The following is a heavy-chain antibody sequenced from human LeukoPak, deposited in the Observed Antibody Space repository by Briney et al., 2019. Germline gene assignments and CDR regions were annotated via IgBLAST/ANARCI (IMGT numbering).Heavy chain of an antibody. CDR2: ISYGGSNK. V-gene: IGHV3-30*18. Sequence: GGSLRLSCAASGFTFSSYGMHWVRQAPGKGLEWVAVISYGGSNKYYADSVKGRFTISRDNSKNTLYLQMNSLRAEDTAVYYCAKDEVAAAGSFDYWGQGTLVTVSS. CDR3: AKDEVAAAGSFDY. J-gene: IGHJ4*02. CDR1: GFTFSSYG. D-gene: IGHD6-13*01.